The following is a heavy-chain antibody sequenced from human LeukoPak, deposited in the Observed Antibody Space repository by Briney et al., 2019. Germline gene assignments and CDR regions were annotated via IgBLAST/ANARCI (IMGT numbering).Heavy chain of an antibody. CDR1: GYTFIGYY. V-gene: IGHV1-2*02. J-gene: IGHJ5*02. CDR3: ARGRFGEWDNWFDP. D-gene: IGHD3-10*01. Sequence: ASVKVSCKASGYTFIGYYMHWVRQAPGQGLEWMGWINPNSGGTNYAQKFQGRVTMTRDRSISTAYMELSRLRSDDTAVYFCARGRFGEWDNWFDPWGQGTLVTVSS. CDR2: INPNSGGT.